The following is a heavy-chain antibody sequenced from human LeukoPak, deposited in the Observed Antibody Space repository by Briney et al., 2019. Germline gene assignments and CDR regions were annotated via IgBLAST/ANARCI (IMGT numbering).Heavy chain of an antibody. D-gene: IGHD3-3*01. CDR3: ARGGHITIFGVLIDH. Sequence: HPGGSLRLSCAVSGFTFNTYAMHWVRQAPGKGLEWVAVISYDGSNIYYADSVKGRFTISRDNSKNTLYLKMNSLRAEDTAVYYCARGGHITIFGVLIDHWGQGTLVTVSS. CDR2: ISYDGSNI. V-gene: IGHV3-30*04. CDR1: GFTFNTYA. J-gene: IGHJ4*02.